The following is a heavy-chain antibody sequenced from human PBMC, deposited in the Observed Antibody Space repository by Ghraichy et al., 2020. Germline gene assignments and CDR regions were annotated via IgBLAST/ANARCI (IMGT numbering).Heavy chain of an antibody. CDR1: GGSISSYY. J-gene: IGHJ6*03. V-gene: IGHV4-59*01. Sequence: SQTLXLTCTVSGGSISSYYWSWIRQPPGKGLEWIGYIYYSGSTNYNPSLKSRVTISVDTSKNQFSLKLSSVTAADTAVYYCARVSVGYDYDYYYYMDVWGKGTTVTVSS. D-gene: IGHD5-12*01. CDR2: IYYSGST. CDR3: ARVSVGYDYDYYYYMDV.